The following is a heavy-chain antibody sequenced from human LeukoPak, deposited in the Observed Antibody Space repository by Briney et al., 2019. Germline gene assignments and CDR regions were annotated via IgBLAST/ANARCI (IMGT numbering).Heavy chain of an antibody. Sequence: ASVKVSCKASGYTFTGYYMHWVRQAPGQGLEWMGWINPNSGGTNYAQKFQGRVTMTRDTSISTAYMELSRLRSDDTAVYYCARDGVLLWFGEFTARNWSDPWGQGTLVTVSS. J-gene: IGHJ5*02. CDR2: INPNSGGT. V-gene: IGHV1-2*02. CDR1: GYTFTGYY. CDR3: ARDGVLLWFGEFTARNWSDP. D-gene: IGHD3-10*01.